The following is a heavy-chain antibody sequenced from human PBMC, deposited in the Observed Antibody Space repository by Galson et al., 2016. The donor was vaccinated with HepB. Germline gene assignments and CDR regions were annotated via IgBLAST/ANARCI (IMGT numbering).Heavy chain of an antibody. CDR2: ISNDGSFK. CDR3: ASTGLSMMRLSLNS. Sequence: SLRLSCAASGFTFSHYGIHWVRQAPGKGLEWVSFISNDGSFKYYGDSVKGRFTISRDNSKNTLSLQMNSLRAEDTAVYYCASTGLSMMRLSLNSWGQETLVTVSS. J-gene: IGHJ4*02. D-gene: IGHD2/OR15-2a*01. CDR1: GFTFSHYG. V-gene: IGHV3-30*03.